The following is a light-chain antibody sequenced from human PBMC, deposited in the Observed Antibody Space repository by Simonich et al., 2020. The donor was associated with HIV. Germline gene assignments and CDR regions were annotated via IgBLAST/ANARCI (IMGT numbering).Light chain of an antibody. Sequence: EIVMTQSPATLSVSPGERAPLSCRASQSVSSNLAWYQQKPGQAPRLLIYVASTRATGIPARFSGSGSGTEFTLTISSMQSEDFAVYYCQQYNNWHPWTFGQGTKVEIK. J-gene: IGKJ1*01. V-gene: IGKV3-15*01. CDR3: QQYNNWHPWT. CDR2: VAS. CDR1: QSVSSN.